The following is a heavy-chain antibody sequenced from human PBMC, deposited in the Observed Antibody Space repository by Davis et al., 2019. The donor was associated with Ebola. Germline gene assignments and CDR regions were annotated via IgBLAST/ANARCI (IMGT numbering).Heavy chain of an antibody. CDR1: GFTFSSYS. V-gene: IGHV3-21*01. Sequence: PGGSLRLSCAASGFTFSSYSMNWVRQAPGKGLEWVSSISSSSSYIYYADSVKGRFIISRDNAKNSLYLQMNSLRAEDTAVYYCARLQQLVYYYYMDVWGKGTTVTVSS. CDR2: ISSSSSYI. J-gene: IGHJ6*03. D-gene: IGHD6-13*01. CDR3: ARLQQLVYYYYMDV.